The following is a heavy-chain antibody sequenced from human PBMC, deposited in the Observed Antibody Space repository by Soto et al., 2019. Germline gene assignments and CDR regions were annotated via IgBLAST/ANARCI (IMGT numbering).Heavy chain of an antibody. CDR3: ARVGWRSGWQDLFDY. D-gene: IGHD6-19*01. V-gene: IGHV1-18*01. CDR2: ISAYNGNT. J-gene: IGHJ4*02. Sequence: QVRLVQSGAEVKKPGASVKVSCKTSGYTFTSYGISWVRQAPGQGLEWMGWISAYNGNTNYAQKLQGRVTMTADTSTSTACMELRSLRSDDTAVYYCARVGWRSGWQDLFDYWGQGAMVTVSS. CDR1: GYTFTSYG.